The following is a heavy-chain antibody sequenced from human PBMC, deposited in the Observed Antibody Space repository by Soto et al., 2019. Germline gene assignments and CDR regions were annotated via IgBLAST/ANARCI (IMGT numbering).Heavy chain of an antibody. Sequence: SETLSLTCTVSGGSISSSSYYWGWIRQPPGKGLEWIGSIYYSGSTYYNPSLKSRVTISVDTSKNQFSLKLSSVTAADTAVYYCARQTIAALGLIWSTNFDYWGQGTLVTVSS. V-gene: IGHV4-39*01. D-gene: IGHD6-25*01. J-gene: IGHJ4*02. CDR1: GGSISSSSYY. CDR2: IYYSGST. CDR3: ARQTIAALGLIWSTNFDY.